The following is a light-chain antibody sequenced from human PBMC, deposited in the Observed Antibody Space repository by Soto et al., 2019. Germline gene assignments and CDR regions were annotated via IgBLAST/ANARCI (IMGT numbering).Light chain of an antibody. J-gene: IGLJ2*01. CDR2: QDN. Sequence: SYELTQPPSVSVSPGQTARLTCSGDKLGDKFACWYQQKPGQSPVLVISQDNKRPSGVPERFSGSNSGNTATLTITGTQAMDEADYYCQAWERSTAVFGGGTKVTVL. CDR3: QAWERSTAV. V-gene: IGLV3-1*01. CDR1: KLGDKF.